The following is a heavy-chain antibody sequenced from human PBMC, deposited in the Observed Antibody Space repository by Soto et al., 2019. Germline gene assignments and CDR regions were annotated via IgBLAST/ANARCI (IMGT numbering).Heavy chain of an antibody. CDR2: INAGNGRE. D-gene: IGHD3-10*01. CDR1: GYTFTSYT. Sequence: QVQLEQSGAEVKKPGASVKVSCQTSGYTFTSYTLHWVRQAPGQGLEWLGWINAGNGREKYSQRFQDRVSLSTDRSTRPPFMEIGPPRSKDGAVFYGARGGGGVGEVSFDTWGQGTLVIVSS. V-gene: IGHV1-3*01. J-gene: IGHJ4*02. CDR3: ARGGGGVGEVSFDT.